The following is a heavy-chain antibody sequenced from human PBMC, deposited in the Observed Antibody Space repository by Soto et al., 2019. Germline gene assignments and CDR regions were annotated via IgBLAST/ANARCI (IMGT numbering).Heavy chain of an antibody. Sequence: QVQLVQSGAEVKKPGASVKVSCKASGYTFTSYCISWVRQAPGQGLEWMGWISAYNGNTNYAQKLQGRVTMTTDTSTSTAYMVLRSLIYDDTAVYYCACSPPYGVLYYFDYWRQGTLVTVSS. CDR1: GYTFTSYC. CDR3: ACSPPYGVLYYFDY. CDR2: ISAYNGNT. J-gene: IGHJ4*02. D-gene: IGHD4-17*01. V-gene: IGHV1-18*01.